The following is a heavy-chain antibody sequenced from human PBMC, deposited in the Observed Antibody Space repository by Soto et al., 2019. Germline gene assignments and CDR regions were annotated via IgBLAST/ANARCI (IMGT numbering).Heavy chain of an antibody. J-gene: IGHJ5*02. CDR1: VGSISSSSYY. V-gene: IGHV4-39*01. Sequence: SETLSLTCTVSVGSISSSSYYCGWIRQPPGKGLEWIGSIYYSGSTYYNPSLKSRVTISVDTSKNQFSLKLSSVTAADTAVYYCARWRKQIYRWFEPWGQGTQVNVSS. CDR2: IYYSGST. CDR3: ARWRKQIYRWFEP. D-gene: IGHD3-16*02.